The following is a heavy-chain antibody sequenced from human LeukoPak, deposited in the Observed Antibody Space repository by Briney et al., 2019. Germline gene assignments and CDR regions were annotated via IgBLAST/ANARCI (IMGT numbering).Heavy chain of an antibody. CDR2: ISGSGGST. CDR3: AMSHVVAARPGYFDY. CDR1: GFTFSSYA. V-gene: IGHV3-23*01. Sequence: GGSLRLSCAASGFTFSSYAMSWVRQAPGKGLEWVSAISGSGGSTYYADSVKGRFTISRDNSKNTLYLQMNSLRAEDTTVYYCAMSHVVAARPGYFDYWGQGTLVTVSS. D-gene: IGHD6-6*01. J-gene: IGHJ4*02.